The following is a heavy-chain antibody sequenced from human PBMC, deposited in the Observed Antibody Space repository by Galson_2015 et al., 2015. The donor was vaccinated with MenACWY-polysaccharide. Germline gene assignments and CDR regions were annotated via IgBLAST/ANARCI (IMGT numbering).Heavy chain of an antibody. Sequence: SETLSLTCTVYGGSFSGYFWSWIRQSPGKGLEWIGEINQGGRTSYNPSLKSRVTLLVDTSKNQVSLSLESVTAADTAVYYCARGRWYSNNWSYQLDSWGQGNLVTVSS. CDR2: INQGGRT. CDR3: ARGRWYSNNWSYQLDS. J-gene: IGHJ5*01. D-gene: IGHD6-13*01. CDR1: GGSFSGYF. V-gene: IGHV4-34*01.